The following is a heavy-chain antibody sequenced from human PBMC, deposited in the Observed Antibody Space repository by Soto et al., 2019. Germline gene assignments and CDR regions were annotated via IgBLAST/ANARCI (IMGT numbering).Heavy chain of an antibody. CDR2: IDPSDSQT. D-gene: IGHD6-13*01. J-gene: IGHJ4*02. CDR1: GYSFAGYW. V-gene: IGHV5-10-1*01. Sequence: HGESLKISCKGSGYSFAGYWITWVRQKPGKGLEWMGRIDPSDSQTYYSPSFRGHVTISATKSITTVFLQWSSLRASDTAMYYCARQIYDSGTGPNFHYYFDSWGQGTPVTVSS. CDR3: ARQIYDSGTGPNFHYYFDS.